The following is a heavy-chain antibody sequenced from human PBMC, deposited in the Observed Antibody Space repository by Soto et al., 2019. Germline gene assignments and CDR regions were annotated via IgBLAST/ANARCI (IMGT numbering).Heavy chain of an antibody. CDR2: MNPGSGDT. D-gene: IGHD3-16*01. Sequence: AASQVSCQDLESNVHSNDVSCVRQDTGKVLEWMGWMNPGSGDTGYAQKFPGRVPMTRDISIVTAYMELSSLRSDDTAIYYCARMATFGSLNWFDPWGQGTLVTVSS. V-gene: IGHV1-8*01. CDR3: ARMATFGSLNWFDP. J-gene: IGHJ5*02. CDR1: ESNVHSND.